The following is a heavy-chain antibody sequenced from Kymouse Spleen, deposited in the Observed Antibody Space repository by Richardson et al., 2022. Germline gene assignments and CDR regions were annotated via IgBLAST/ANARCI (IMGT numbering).Heavy chain of an antibody. D-gene: IGHD6-19*01. CDR1: GGSISSSSYY. CDR3: ARQRAVAGTLYYYYYGMDV. CDR2: IYYSGST. V-gene: IGHV4-39*01. J-gene: IGHJ6*02. Sequence: QLQLQESGPGLVKPSETLSLTCTVSGGSISSSSYYWGWIRQPPGKGLEWIGSIYYSGSTYYNPSLKSRVTISVDTSKNQFSLKLSSVTAADTAVYYCARQRAVAGTLYYYYYGMDVWGQGTTVTVSS.